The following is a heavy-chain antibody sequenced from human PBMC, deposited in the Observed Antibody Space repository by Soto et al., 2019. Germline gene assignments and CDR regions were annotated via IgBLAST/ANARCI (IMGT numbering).Heavy chain of an antibody. V-gene: IGHV3-21*01. CDR3: ARVSPYGLTYDY. Sequence: GGSLRLSCAASGFTFSSYIMNWVRQAPGKGLEWVSSISSSSSYIYYADSVKGRFTISRDNAKNSLYLQMNSLRAEDTAVYYCARVSPYGLTYDYWGQGTLVTVSS. J-gene: IGHJ4*02. CDR2: ISSSSSYI. CDR1: GFTFSSYI. D-gene: IGHD3-10*01.